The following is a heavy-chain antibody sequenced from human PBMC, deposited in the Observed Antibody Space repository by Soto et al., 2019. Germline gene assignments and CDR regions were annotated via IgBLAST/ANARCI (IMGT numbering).Heavy chain of an antibody. CDR1: GYTFSNYW. J-gene: IGHJ4*02. Sequence: GESLKISCKGSGYTFSNYWIDWVRQMPGKGLEWMGIIYPGDSDTRYSPSFQGQVTISADKSISTAYLQWSSLKASDTAIYYCAKQSGLFIDYWGQGTLVTVSS. V-gene: IGHV5-51*01. CDR3: AKQSGLFIDY. D-gene: IGHD3-3*01. CDR2: IYPGDSDT.